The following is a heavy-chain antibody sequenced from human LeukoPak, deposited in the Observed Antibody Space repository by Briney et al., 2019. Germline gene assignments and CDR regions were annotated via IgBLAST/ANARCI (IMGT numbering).Heavy chain of an antibody. CDR1: GGSISSYY. CDR2: IYYSGST. D-gene: IGHD2-21*02. Sequence: PSETLSLTCTVSGGSISSYYWSWIRQPPGKGLEWIGYIYYSGSTNYNPSLKSLVTISVDTSKNQFSLKLSSVTAADTAVYYCARHVCGGDCYSENWFDPWGQGTLVTVSS. J-gene: IGHJ5*02. V-gene: IGHV4-59*08. CDR3: ARHVCGGDCYSENWFDP.